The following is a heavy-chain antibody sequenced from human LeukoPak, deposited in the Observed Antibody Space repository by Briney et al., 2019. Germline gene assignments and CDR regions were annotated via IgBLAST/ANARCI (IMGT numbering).Heavy chain of an antibody. J-gene: IGHJ4*02. Sequence: SETLSLTCTVSGGSISSHYWSWIRQPPGKGLEWIGYIYYSGSTNYNPSLKSRVTMSVDTSKNQFSLKLSSVTAADTAVYYCARDRVAVAGFFDYWGQGTLVTVSS. CDR2: IYYSGST. CDR3: ARDRVAVAGFFDY. D-gene: IGHD6-19*01. V-gene: IGHV4-59*11. CDR1: GGSISSHY.